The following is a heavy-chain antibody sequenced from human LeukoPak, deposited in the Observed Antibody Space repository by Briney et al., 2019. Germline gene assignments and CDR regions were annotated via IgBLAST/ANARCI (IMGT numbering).Heavy chain of an antibody. D-gene: IGHD6-13*01. V-gene: IGHV3-30*03. CDR2: ISYDGSNK. J-gene: IGHJ5*02. Sequence: GGSLRLSCAASGFTISSYGMHWVRQAPGKGLEWVAVISYDGSNKYYADSVKGRFTISRDNSKNTLYLQMNSLRAEDTAVYYCATDPDSSSWQISNWLTGSNWFDPWGQGTLVTVSS. CDR1: GFTISSYG. CDR3: ATDPDSSSWQISNWLTGSNWFDP.